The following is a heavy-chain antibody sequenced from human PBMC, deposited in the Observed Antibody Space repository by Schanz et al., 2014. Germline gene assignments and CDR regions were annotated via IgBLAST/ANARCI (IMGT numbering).Heavy chain of an antibody. Sequence: VQLVESGGGVVQPGRSLRLSCAASGFTFSSYWMHWVRQAPGKGLVWVSRTSNDGSFTTFADSVKGRFTISRDNAKNYLYLKMNSPRAADTAVYYCVRDTDYHFDYWGQGTLVTVSS. CDR2: TSNDGSFT. CDR1: GFTFSSYW. D-gene: IGHD4-17*01. V-gene: IGHV3-74*01. J-gene: IGHJ4*02. CDR3: VRDTDYHFDY.